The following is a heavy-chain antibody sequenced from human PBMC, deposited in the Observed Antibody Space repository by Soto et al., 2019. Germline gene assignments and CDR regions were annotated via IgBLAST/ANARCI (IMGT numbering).Heavy chain of an antibody. CDR2: IYHSGST. Sequence: ASETLSLTCTVSGGSIRSSNWWSWVRQPPGKGLEWIGEIYHSGSTNYNPSLESRVTISVDKSKNQFSLKLSSLTAADTAVYYCAKDIYYFDYWGQGTLVTV. D-gene: IGHD2-21*01. CDR3: AKDIYYFDY. V-gene: IGHV4-4*02. J-gene: IGHJ4*02. CDR1: GGSIRSSNW.